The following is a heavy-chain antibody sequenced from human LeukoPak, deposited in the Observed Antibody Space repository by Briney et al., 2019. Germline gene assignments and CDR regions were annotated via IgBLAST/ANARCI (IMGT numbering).Heavy chain of an antibody. CDR1: GGSITNYY. CDR3: ARDAVTYDAFDI. V-gene: IGHV4-59*01. D-gene: IGHD2-21*02. CDR2: VFYSGST. Sequence: SETLSLTCTVSGGSITNYYWNWIRQPPGKGLEWIGYVFYSGSTNYNPSPKSRVTISVDTSKNQFSLKLTSVTAADTALYYCARDAVTYDAFDIWGQGTMVTVSS. J-gene: IGHJ3*02.